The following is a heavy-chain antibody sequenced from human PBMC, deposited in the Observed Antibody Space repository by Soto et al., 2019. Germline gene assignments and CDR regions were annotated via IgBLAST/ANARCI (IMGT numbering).Heavy chain of an antibody. CDR3: ARITYSSSWNWFDP. V-gene: IGHV5-51*01. J-gene: IGHJ5*02. D-gene: IGHD6-13*01. Sequence: ASVKVSCKGSGYSFTSYWIGWVRQMPGKGLEWMGIIYPGDSDTRYSPSFQGQVTISADKSISTAYLQWSSLKASDTAMYYCARITYSSSWNWFDPWGQGTLVTVSS. CDR2: IYPGDSDT. CDR1: GYSFTSYW.